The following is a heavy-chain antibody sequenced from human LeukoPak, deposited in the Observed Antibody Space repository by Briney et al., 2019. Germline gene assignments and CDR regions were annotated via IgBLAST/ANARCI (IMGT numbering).Heavy chain of an antibody. CDR2: IIPIFGTA. CDR3: ARDALAYCSSTSCYPVGWFNP. J-gene: IGHJ5*02. Sequence: SVKVSCKASGGTFSSYAISWVRQAPGQGLEWMGGIIPIFGTANCAQKLQGRVTMTTDTSTSTAYMELRSLRSDDTAVYYCARDALAYCSSTSCYPVGWFNPWGQGTLVTVSS. CDR1: GGTFSSYA. V-gene: IGHV1-69*05. D-gene: IGHD2-2*01.